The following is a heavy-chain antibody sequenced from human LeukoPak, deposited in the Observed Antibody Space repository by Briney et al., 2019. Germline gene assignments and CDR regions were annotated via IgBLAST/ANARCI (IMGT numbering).Heavy chain of an antibody. Sequence: SETPSLTCTVSGGSISSYYWSWIRQPPGKGLEWIGYIYYSGSTNYNPSLKSRVTISVDTSKNQFSLKLSSVTAADTAVYYCARGSRRLGELSLYALDAFDIWGQGTMVTVSS. CDR3: ARGSRRLGELSLYALDAFDI. V-gene: IGHV4-59*01. CDR2: IYYSGST. CDR1: GGSISSYY. D-gene: IGHD3-16*02. J-gene: IGHJ3*02.